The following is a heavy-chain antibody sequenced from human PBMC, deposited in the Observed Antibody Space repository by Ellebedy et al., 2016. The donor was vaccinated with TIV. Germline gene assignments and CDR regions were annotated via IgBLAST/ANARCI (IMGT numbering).Heavy chain of an antibody. CDR3: ARVSAAGTEDYYYYYYMDV. J-gene: IGHJ6*03. V-gene: IGHV3-7*01. Sequence: GGSLRLSXAASGFTFSSYWMSWVRQAPGKGLEWVANIKQDGSEKYYVDSVKGRFTIFRDNAKNSLYLQMNSLRAEDTAVYYCARVSAAGTEDYYYYYYMDVWGKGTTVTVSS. CDR2: IKQDGSEK. D-gene: IGHD6-13*01. CDR1: GFTFSSYW.